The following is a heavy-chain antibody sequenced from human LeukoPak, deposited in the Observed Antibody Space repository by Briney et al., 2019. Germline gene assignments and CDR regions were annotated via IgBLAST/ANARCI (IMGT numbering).Heavy chain of an antibody. Sequence: PGGSLRLSWAASGFTFSSYSMNWVRQAPGKGLEWVSSISSSSSYIYYAYSGKGRFTISRDNAKNSLYLQMNSLRAEDTAVYYCARAGYGGSPFGYWGQGTLVTVSS. CDR3: ARAGYGGSPFGY. CDR2: ISSSSSYI. V-gene: IGHV3-21*01. J-gene: IGHJ4*02. CDR1: GFTFSSYS. D-gene: IGHD4-23*01.